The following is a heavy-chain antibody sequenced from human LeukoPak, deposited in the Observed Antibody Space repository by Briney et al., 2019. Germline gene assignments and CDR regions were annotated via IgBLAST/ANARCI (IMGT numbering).Heavy chain of an antibody. J-gene: IGHJ4*02. CDR3: ATYGTNWGYYFDY. V-gene: IGHV3-21*01. Sequence: GGSLRLSCAASGFTFSTYSMNWVRQAPGKGLEWVSSISSDSNHIYYEDSVQGRFTISRDNAKKSLYLQMNSLRAEDTAVYYCATYGTNWGYYFDYWGQGALVTVSS. CDR2: ISSDSNHI. D-gene: IGHD7-27*01. CDR1: GFTFSTYS.